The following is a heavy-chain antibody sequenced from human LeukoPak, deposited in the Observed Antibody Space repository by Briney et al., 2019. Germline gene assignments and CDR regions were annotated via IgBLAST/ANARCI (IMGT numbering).Heavy chain of an antibody. CDR2: IIPILGIA. CDR3: ARDPTTGLYYFDY. J-gene: IGHJ4*02. Sequence: GASVKVSCKASGGTFSSYAISWVRQAPGQGLEWMGRIIPILGIANYAQKFQGRVTMTRDTSTSTVYMELSSLRSEDTAVYYCARDPTTGLYYFDYWGQGTLVTVSS. CDR1: GGTFSSYA. V-gene: IGHV1-69*04. D-gene: IGHD1-1*01.